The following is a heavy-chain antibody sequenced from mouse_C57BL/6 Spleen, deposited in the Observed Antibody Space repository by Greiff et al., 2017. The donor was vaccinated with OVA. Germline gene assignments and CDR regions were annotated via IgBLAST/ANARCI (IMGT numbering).Heavy chain of an antibody. CDR3: ARPLYGSSFYWYFDV. CDR1: GYTFTDYY. CDR2: INPNNGGT. Sequence: EVQLQQSGPELVKPGASVKISCKASGYTFTDYYMNWVKQSHGKSLEWIGDINPNNGGTSYNQKFKGKATLTVDKSSSTAYMELRSLTSEDSAVYYCARPLYGSSFYWYFDVWGTGTTVTVSS. J-gene: IGHJ1*03. D-gene: IGHD1-1*01. V-gene: IGHV1-26*01.